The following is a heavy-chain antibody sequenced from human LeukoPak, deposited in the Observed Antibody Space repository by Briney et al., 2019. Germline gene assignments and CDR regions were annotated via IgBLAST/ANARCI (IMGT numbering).Heavy chain of an antibody. CDR2: IFSSSSYI. CDR3: AACRDGYNWLDY. J-gene: IGHJ4*02. Sequence: GGSLRLSCAAAGFTFSSYSMNWVRQAPGKGLEWVSSIFSSSSYIYYAGSVKGRFTIPRDNAKNSLYLQMNSLRVEDTAVYYCAACRDGYNWLDYWGQGTLVTVSS. CDR1: GFTFSSYS. D-gene: IGHD5-24*01. V-gene: IGHV3-21*01.